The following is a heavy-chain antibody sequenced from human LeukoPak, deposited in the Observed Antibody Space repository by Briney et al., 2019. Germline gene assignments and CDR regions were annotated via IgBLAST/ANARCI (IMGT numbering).Heavy chain of an antibody. CDR2: ISHSDGST. CDR1: GFTFRSSA. D-gene: IGHD5-24*01. V-gene: IGHV3-23*01. Sequence: GGSLRLSCAASGFTFRSSAMTWVRQAPGKGLEWVSCISHSDGSTYYADSVMGRFTISRDNSKNTLYLQMNSLRAEDTAVYYCAKDWYGYNPDWGQGTLVTVSS. J-gene: IGHJ4*02. CDR3: AKDWYGYNPD.